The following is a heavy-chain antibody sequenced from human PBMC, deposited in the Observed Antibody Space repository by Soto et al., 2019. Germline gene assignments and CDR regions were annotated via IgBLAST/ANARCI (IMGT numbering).Heavy chain of an antibody. D-gene: IGHD2-21*02. V-gene: IGHV4-39*01. CDR3: ARLSPPPYCGGDCYGDFDY. CDR1: GGSISSSSYY. J-gene: IGHJ4*02. CDR2: IYYSGST. Sequence: SETLSLTCTVSGGSISSSSYYWGWIRQPPGKGLEWIGSIYYSGSTYYNPSLKSRVTISVDTSKNQFSLKLSSVTAADTAVYYCARLSPPPYCGGDCYGDFDYWGQGTLVTVSS.